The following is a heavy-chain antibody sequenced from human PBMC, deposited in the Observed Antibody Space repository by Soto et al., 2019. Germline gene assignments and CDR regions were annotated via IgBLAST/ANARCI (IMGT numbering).Heavy chain of an antibody. CDR2: ISSSGSTI. V-gene: IGHV3-48*03. Sequence: GGSLRLSCAASGFTFSSYEMNWVRQAPGKGLEWVSYISSSGSTIYYADSVKGRFTISRDNAKNSLYLQMNSLRAEDTAVYYCARTCGLLACLGGHYGMDVWGQGTTVTVSS. CDR1: GFTFSSYE. CDR3: ARTCGLLACLGGHYGMDV. J-gene: IGHJ6*02. D-gene: IGHD3-10*01.